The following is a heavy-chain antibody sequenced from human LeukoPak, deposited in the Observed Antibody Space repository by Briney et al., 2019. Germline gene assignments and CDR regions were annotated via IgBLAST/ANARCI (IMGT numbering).Heavy chain of an antibody. V-gene: IGHV5-51*01. J-gene: IGHJ6*02. Sequence: LGESLKISCKGSGYSFTSYWIGWVRQMPGKGLEWMGIIYPCDSDTRYSPSFQGQVTISADKSISTAYLQWSSLKASDTAMYYCASRLSYCSSTSCHYYGMDVWGQGTTVTVSS. D-gene: IGHD2-2*01. CDR2: IYPCDSDT. CDR3: ASRLSYCSSTSCHYYGMDV. CDR1: GYSFTSYW.